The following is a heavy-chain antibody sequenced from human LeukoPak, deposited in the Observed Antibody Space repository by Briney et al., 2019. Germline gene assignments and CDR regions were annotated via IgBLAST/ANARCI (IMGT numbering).Heavy chain of an antibody. Sequence: SETLSLTCTVSGGSISSSYYYWGWIRQPPGKGLEWIGSIYYSGSTYYNPSLKSRVTISVDTSKNQFSLKLRSVTAADTAVYYCARDRLDYGGAKDYYYYGMDVWGQGTTVTVSS. J-gene: IGHJ6*02. V-gene: IGHV4-39*02. CDR2: IYYSGST. CDR1: GGSISSSYYY. CDR3: ARDRLDYGGAKDYYYYGMDV. D-gene: IGHD4-23*01.